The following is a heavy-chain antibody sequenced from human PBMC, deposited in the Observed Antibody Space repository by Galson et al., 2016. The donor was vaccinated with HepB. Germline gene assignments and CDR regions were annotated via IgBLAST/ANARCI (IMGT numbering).Heavy chain of an antibody. D-gene: IGHD6-13*01. V-gene: IGHV3-48*03. J-gene: IGHJ6*02. CDR3: ARAPIEVDGMRHYYCGMDV. Sequence: SLRLSCAGSGFTFGSFEMTWVRQAPGKGLEWVSIIHFSGTPIYYADSVKGRFSVSRDNAKNSLYMQMNSLRAEDTAVYYCARAPIEVDGMRHYYCGMDVWGQETTVTVSS. CDR1: GFTFGSFE. CDR2: IHFSGTPI.